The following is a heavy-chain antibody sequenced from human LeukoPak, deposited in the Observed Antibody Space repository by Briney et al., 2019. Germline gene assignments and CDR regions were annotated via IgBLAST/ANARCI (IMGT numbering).Heavy chain of an antibody. D-gene: IGHD6-19*01. CDR3: ARDNSSSGWSDY. CDR2: IIPIFGTA. J-gene: IGHJ4*02. Sequence: SVKVSCKASGYTFSIYAISWVRQAPGQGLEWMGGIIPIFGTANYAQKFQGRVTITADESTSTAYMELSSLRSEDTAVYYCARDNSSSGWSDYWGQGTLVTVSS. V-gene: IGHV1-69*13. CDR1: GYTFSIYA.